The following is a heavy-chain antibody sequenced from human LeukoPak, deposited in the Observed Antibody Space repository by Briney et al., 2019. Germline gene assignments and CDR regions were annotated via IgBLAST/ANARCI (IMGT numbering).Heavy chain of an antibody. V-gene: IGHV1-8*01. J-gene: IGHJ6*02. CDR2: MNPNSGNT. CDR1: GYTFTSYD. CDR3: ATSQPPLIVVVPAAIFERVDYYYGMDV. Sequence: ASVKVSCKASGYTFTSYDINWVRQATGQGLEWMGWMNPNSGNTGYAQRFQGRVTMTEDTSTDTAYTELSSLRSEDTAVYYCATSQPPLIVVVPAAIFERVDYYYGMDVWGQGTTVTVSS. D-gene: IGHD2-2*01.